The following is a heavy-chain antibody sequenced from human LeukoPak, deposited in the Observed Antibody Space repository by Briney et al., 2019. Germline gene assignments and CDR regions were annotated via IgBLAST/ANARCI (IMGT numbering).Heavy chain of an antibody. J-gene: IGHJ4*02. CDR3: AKEMITFVDDY. CDR2: IKQDGSEK. D-gene: IGHD3-16*01. V-gene: IGHV3-7*03. Sequence: PGGSLRLSCAASGFTFSSYWMSWVRQAPGKGLEWVANIKQDGSEKYYVDSVKGRFTISRDNSKNTLYLQMNSLRAEDTAVYYCAKEMITFVDDYWGQGTLVTVSS. CDR1: GFTFSSYW.